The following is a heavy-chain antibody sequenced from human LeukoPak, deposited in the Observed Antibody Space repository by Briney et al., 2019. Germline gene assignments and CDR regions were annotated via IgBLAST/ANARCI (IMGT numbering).Heavy chain of an antibody. Sequence: ASVKVSCKASGYTFTGYYMHWVRQAPGQGLEWMGWINPNSGGTNYAQKFQGRVTMTRDTSISTAYMELSRLRSDDTAVYYCARRNYDILTGYYLTAYYYYYMDVWGKGATVTISS. CDR3: ARRNYDILTGYYLTAYYYYYMDV. J-gene: IGHJ6*03. D-gene: IGHD3-9*01. CDR1: GYTFTGYY. CDR2: INPNSGGT. V-gene: IGHV1-2*02.